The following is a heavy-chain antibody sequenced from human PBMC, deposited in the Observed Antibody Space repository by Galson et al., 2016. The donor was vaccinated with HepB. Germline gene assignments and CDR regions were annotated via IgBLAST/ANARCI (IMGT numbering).Heavy chain of an antibody. CDR2: ISGTGGTT. CDR1: GFTFSNYA. V-gene: IGHV3-23*01. CDR3: AKGDDFWRGYYGGL. J-gene: IGHJ4*02. D-gene: IGHD3-3*01. Sequence: SLRLSCAASGFTFSNYAMSWVRQAPGKGLEWVSGISGTGGTTYYADSVKGRFTISRDNSKNTLYLRMNSLRAEDTAVYYCAKGDDFWRGYYGGLWGQGTLVTVSS.